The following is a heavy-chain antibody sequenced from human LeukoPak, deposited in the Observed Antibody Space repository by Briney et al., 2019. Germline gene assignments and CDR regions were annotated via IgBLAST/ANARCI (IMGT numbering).Heavy chain of an antibody. D-gene: IGHD6-6*01. V-gene: IGHV3-30*14. CDR3: ARELAARRRPGKGMDV. Sequence: GRSLRLSCAASGFTFSSYAMHWVRQAPGKGLEWVAVISYDGSNKYYADSVKGRFTISRDNSKNTLYLQMNSLRAEDTAVYYCARELAARRRPGKGMDVWGQGTTVTVSS. CDR1: GFTFSSYA. J-gene: IGHJ6*02. CDR2: ISYDGSNK.